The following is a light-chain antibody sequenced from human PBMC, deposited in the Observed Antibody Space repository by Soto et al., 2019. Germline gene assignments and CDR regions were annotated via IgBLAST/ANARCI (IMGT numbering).Light chain of an antibody. CDR2: GAS. V-gene: IGKV1-6*01. CDR3: QHLHTYPYT. Sequence: AVQMTQSPSSLSASVGDRVTITCRASQGIRNDLHWFQQKPGKAPKLLIYGASNLQSGVSPRFSGRGSGTDFTLTISSLQPEDSATYYCQHLHTYPYTFGQGTKLEIK. J-gene: IGKJ2*01. CDR1: QGIRND.